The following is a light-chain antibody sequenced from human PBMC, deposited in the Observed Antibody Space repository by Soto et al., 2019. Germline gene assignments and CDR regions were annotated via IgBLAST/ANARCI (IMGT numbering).Light chain of an antibody. V-gene: IGLV1-44*01. CDR3: AAWDDSLNGPV. CDR1: RSNIGSNT. CDR2: SHN. J-gene: IGLJ3*02. Sequence: QPVLTQPPSASGTPGQRVTISCSGTRSNIGSNTVHWYQQLPGTAPKLLIYSHNERPSGVPDRFSGSKSGTSASLAISGLQSEDEADYYCAAWDDSLNGPVFGGGTKLTVL.